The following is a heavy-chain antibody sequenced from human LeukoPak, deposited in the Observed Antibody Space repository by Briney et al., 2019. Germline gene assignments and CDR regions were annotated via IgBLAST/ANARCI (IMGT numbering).Heavy chain of an antibody. J-gene: IGHJ6*03. Sequence: SETLSLTCAVYGGSFNAYYWTWIRQAPGKGLEWIGEINHSGNTNYNPSLESRVTISADTSKNQFSLNLGSVTAADTAIYYCARGLRFIQGPGYYYMHVWGKGTTVTVSS. D-gene: IGHD3-16*02. CDR1: GGSFNAYY. CDR3: ARGLRFIQGPGYYYMHV. V-gene: IGHV4-34*01. CDR2: INHSGNT.